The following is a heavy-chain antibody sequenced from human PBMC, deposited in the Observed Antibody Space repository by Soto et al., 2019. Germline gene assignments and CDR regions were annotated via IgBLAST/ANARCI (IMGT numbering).Heavy chain of an antibody. J-gene: IGHJ6*02. CDR1: GYTFTSYA. Sequence: QVQLVQSGAEVKKPGASVKVSCKASGYTFTSYAMHWVRQAPGQRLEWMGWINAGNGNTKYSQKFQGRVTITRDTSATTAYMELRSLRSEDTAVYYCSRGGLALMAVWRQGTTVTVSS. V-gene: IGHV1-3*01. D-gene: IGHD3-16*01. CDR2: INAGNGNT. CDR3: SRGGLALMAV.